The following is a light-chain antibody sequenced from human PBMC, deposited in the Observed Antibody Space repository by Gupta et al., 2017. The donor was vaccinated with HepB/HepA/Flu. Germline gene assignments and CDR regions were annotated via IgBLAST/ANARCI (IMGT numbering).Light chain of an antibody. CDR1: QDISNY. Sequence: DIQMTQSPSSLSASVGDRVTITCQASQDISNYLNWYQQKPGKAPKLQIYDASNLETGVPSRFRGSGSGTDFTFTISSMQPEDIATYYCNQYDDLIFTFGPGTKVEIK. CDR3: NQYDDLIFT. J-gene: IGKJ3*01. CDR2: DAS. V-gene: IGKV1-33*01.